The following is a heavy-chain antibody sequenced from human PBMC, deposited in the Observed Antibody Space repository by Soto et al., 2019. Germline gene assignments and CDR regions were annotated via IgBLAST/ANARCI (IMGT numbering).Heavy chain of an antibody. CDR2: IYYSGST. CDR1: GGYISSGDYY. D-gene: IGHD5-12*01. V-gene: IGHV4-30-4*01. CDR3: AGDSVATLAGGWFDP. J-gene: IGHJ5*02. Sequence: SETLSLTCTFSGGYISSGDYYWSWIRQPPGKGLEWIGYIYYSGSTYYNPSLKSRVTISVDTSKNQFSLKLSSVTAADTAVYYCAGDSVATLAGGWFDPWGQGTLVTVSS.